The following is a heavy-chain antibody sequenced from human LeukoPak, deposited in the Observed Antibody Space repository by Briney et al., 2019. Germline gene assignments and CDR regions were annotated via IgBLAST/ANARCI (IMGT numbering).Heavy chain of an antibody. CDR3: ARVRLLTTYYFDY. D-gene: IGHD3-3*01. CDR2: IYYSGST. J-gene: IGHJ4*02. CDR1: GGSISSYY. Sequence: SETPSLTCTVSGGSISSYYWSWIRQPPGKGLEWIGYIYYSGSTNYNPSLKSRVTISVDTSKNQFSLKLSSVTAADTAVYYCARVRLLTTYYFDYWGQGTLVTVSS. V-gene: IGHV4-59*01.